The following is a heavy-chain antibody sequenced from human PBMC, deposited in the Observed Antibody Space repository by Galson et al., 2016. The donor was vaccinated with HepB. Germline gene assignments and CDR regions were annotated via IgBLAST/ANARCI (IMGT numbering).Heavy chain of an antibody. J-gene: IGHJ4*02. Sequence: SLRLSCAASGFTFSNYGMHWVRQPPGKGLEWVALISFDGSNEYFADSVKGRFTISRDNSNNTLYLQMNSLRPEDTAVYYCAQRAIAVAAFDYWGQGTLVTVSS. CDR2: ISFDGSNE. V-gene: IGHV3-30*03. CDR3: AQRAIAVAAFDY. CDR1: GFTFSNYG. D-gene: IGHD6-19*01.